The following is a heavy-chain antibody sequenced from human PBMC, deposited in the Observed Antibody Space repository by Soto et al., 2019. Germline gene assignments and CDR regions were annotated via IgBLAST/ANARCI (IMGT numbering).Heavy chain of an antibody. J-gene: IGHJ4*01. CDR2: ISGSGGST. Sequence: EVQLLESGGGLVQPGWSLRLSCAASGFTFSSYAMRWVRQAPVKGLEWVSAISGSGGSTYYADSVKGRFTISRDNSKNTLYLQMNSQRPEYTAVDYCPRRGSGSYYDYWGHGTLVTVSS. CDR1: GFTFSSYA. V-gene: IGHV3-23*01. D-gene: IGHD1-26*01. CDR3: PRRGSGSYYDY.